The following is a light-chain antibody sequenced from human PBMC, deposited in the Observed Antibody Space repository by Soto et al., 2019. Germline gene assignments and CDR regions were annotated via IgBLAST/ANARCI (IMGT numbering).Light chain of an antibody. Sequence: SYELTQPPSVSVSPGQTASITCSGDKLGNKYACWYQQRPGQSPVLVIYQDTKRPSGIPERFSGSNSGNTATLTISATQAMDEADYYCHAWDSSTVVFGGGTKLTVL. CDR1: KLGNKY. CDR3: HAWDSSTVV. CDR2: QDT. V-gene: IGLV3-1*01. J-gene: IGLJ2*01.